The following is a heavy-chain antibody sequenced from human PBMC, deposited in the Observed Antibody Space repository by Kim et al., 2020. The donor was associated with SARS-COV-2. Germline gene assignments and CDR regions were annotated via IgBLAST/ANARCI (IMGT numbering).Heavy chain of an antibody. V-gene: IGHV3-66*01. Sequence: GGSLRLSCAASGFTVSSNYMSWVRQAPGKGLEWVSFIYTGGSTYYADSVKSRFTISRDNSKNTLYLQMNSLRAEDTAVYYCARDHYYGSGSYPPAFDYWGQGTLRTVSS. J-gene: IGHJ4*02. D-gene: IGHD3-10*01. CDR1: GFTVSSNY. CDR2: IYTGGST. CDR3: ARDHYYGSGSYPPAFDY.